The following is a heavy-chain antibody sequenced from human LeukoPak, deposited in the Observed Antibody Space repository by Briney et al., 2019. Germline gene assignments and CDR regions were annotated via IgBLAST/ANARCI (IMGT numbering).Heavy chain of an antibody. CDR2: ISAYNGNT. V-gene: IGHV1-18*04. J-gene: IGHJ4*02. Sequence: ASVKVSCKASGYTFTSYGISWVRQAPGQGLEWMGWISAYNGNTNYAQKLQGRVTMTTGTSTSTAYMELRSLRSDDTAVYYCARVMYYDILTGYSALDYWGQGTLVTVSS. CDR3: ARVMYYDILTGYSALDY. CDR1: GYTFTSYG. D-gene: IGHD3-9*01.